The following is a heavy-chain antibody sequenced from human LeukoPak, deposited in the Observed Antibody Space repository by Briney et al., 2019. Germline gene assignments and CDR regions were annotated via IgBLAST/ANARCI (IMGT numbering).Heavy chain of an antibody. CDR2: IYTSGST. J-gene: IGHJ3*02. CDR1: GYSISSGYY. CDR3: ARVPPYYDILSFDI. D-gene: IGHD3-9*01. Sequence: SETLSLTCAVSGYSISSGYYWGWIRQPPGKGLEWIGSIYTSGSTNYNPSLKSRVTISVDTSKNQFSLKLSSVTAADTAVYYCARVPPYYDILSFDIWGQGTMVTVSS. V-gene: IGHV4-38-2*01.